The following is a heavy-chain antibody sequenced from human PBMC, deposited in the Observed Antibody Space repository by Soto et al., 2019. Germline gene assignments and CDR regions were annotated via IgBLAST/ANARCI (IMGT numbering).Heavy chain of an antibody. D-gene: IGHD6-13*01. CDR2: IYYSGST. CDR1: GGSISSSNYF. CDR3: ASLLMAAAGPGDY. V-gene: IGHV4-39*01. Sequence: QLQLQESGPGLVKPSETLSLTCTVSGGSISSSNYFWGWIRQPPGKGLEWIGSIYYSGSTYYNPSLKSRVTISVDASKNQFSLKLSSVPATDTAVYYCASLLMAAAGPGDYWGQGTLVTVSS. J-gene: IGHJ4*02.